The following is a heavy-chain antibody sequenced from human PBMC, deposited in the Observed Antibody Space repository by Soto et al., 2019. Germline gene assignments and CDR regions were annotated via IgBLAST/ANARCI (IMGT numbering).Heavy chain of an antibody. V-gene: IGHV1-18*01. CDR2: ISAYNGNT. D-gene: IGHD2-15*01. CDR3: ARDGPSIAARRGYCSGGSCYTNFDY. J-gene: IGHJ4*02. CDR1: GYTFTIYG. Sequence: ASVKVSCKASGYTFTIYGISWVRQAPGQGLEWMGWISAYNGNTNYAQKLQGRVTMTTDTSTSTAYMELRSLRSDDTAVYYCARDGPSIAARRGYCSGGSCYTNFDYWGQGTLVTVSS.